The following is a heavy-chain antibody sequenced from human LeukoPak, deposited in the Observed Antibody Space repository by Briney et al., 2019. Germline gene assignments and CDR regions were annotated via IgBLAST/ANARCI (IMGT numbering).Heavy chain of an antibody. J-gene: IGHJ4*02. CDR2: MNPNSGNT. V-gene: IGHV1-8*01. CDR1: GYTFTSYD. Sequence: GASVKVSCKASGYTFTSYDINWVRQATGQGLEWMGWMNPNSGNTGYAQKFQGRVTMTRNTSISTAYMELSSLRSEDAAVYYCARVRAVAGTKAGLGYWGQGTLVTVSS. CDR3: ARVRAVAGTKAGLGY. D-gene: IGHD6-19*01.